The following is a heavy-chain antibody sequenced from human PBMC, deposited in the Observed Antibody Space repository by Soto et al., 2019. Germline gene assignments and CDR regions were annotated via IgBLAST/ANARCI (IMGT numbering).Heavy chain of an antibody. D-gene: IGHD1-26*01. CDR2: IDPSDSYT. V-gene: IGHV5-10-1*01. CDR3: ARQREGPYSV. Sequence: GESLTISCKGSGYSFTSYWISWVRQMPGKGLEWMGRIDPSDSYTNYSPSFQGHATISADKSISTAYLQWSSLKASDTAMYYCARQREGPYSVWGQGTTVTVSS. J-gene: IGHJ6*02. CDR1: GYSFTSYW.